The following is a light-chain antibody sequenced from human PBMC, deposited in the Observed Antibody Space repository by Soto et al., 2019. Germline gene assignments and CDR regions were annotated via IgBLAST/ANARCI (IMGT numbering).Light chain of an antibody. CDR3: CSYAGNGAWV. V-gene: IGLV2-23*02. CDR2: EVS. J-gene: IGLJ3*02. CDR1: SGDVGNYDL. Sequence: QSVLTQPASVSGSPGQSITISCRGSSGDVGNYDLVSWYQQIPGKAPQLMIFEVSRRPSRVSDRFSGSKSGNTASLTISGLQAEDEGDCYCCSYAGNGAWVFGGGTKVTVL.